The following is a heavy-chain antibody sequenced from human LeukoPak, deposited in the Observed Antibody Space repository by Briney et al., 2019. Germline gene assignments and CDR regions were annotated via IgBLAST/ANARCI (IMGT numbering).Heavy chain of an antibody. Sequence: PGGSLRLSCAASGFTFSSYSMNWVRQAPGKGLEWVSSISSSSSYIYYADSVKGRFTISRDNAKNSLYLQMNSLRAEDTAAYYCARVPVYGKTAYYFDYWGQGTLVTVSS. D-gene: IGHD1-14*01. CDR3: ARVPVYGKTAYYFDY. J-gene: IGHJ4*02. V-gene: IGHV3-21*01. CDR2: ISSSSSYI. CDR1: GFTFSSYS.